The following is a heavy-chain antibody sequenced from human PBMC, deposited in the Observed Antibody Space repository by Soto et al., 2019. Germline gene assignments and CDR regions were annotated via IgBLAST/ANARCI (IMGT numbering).Heavy chain of an antibody. CDR2: ISAYNCNT. D-gene: IGHD4-17*01. Sequence: ASVKVSCKASGYTFTSYGISWVRQAPGQGLEWMGWISAYNCNTNYAQKLQGRVTMTTDTSTSTAYMELRSLRSDDTAVYYCARALTTVTKRHYFDYWGQGTLVTVSS. CDR3: ARALTTVTKRHYFDY. V-gene: IGHV1-18*01. J-gene: IGHJ4*02. CDR1: GYTFTSYG.